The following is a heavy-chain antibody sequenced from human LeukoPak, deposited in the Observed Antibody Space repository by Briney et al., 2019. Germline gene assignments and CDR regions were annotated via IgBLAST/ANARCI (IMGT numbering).Heavy chain of an antibody. J-gene: IGHJ6*03. D-gene: IGHD3-3*01. CDR1: GYTFTGYY. CDR3: ARGVKDYDFWSGYLYYYYTDV. CDR2: MNPNSGNT. Sequence: GASVKVSCKASGYTFTGYYMNWVRQAPGQGLEWMGWMNPNSGNTGYAQKFQGRVTITRNTSISTAYMELSSLRSEDTAVYYCARGVKDYDFWSGYLYYYYTDVWGKGTTVTVSS. V-gene: IGHV1-8*03.